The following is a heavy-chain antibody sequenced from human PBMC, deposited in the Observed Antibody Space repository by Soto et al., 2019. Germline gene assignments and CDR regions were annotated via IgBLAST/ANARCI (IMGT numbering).Heavy chain of an antibody. V-gene: IGHV4-31*03. D-gene: IGHD2-21*02. J-gene: IGHJ4*02. CDR3: ASIVVVTAQAPPGDY. CDR1: GGSISSGGYY. Sequence: PSETLSLTCTVSGGSISSGGYYWSWIRQHPGKGLEWIGYIYYSGSTYYNPSLKSRVTISVDTSKNQFSLKLSSATAADTAVYYCASIVVVTAQAPPGDYWGQGTLVTVSS. CDR2: IYYSGST.